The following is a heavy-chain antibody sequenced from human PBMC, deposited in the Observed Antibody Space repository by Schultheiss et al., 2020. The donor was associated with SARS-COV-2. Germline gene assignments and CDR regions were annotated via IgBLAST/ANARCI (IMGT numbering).Heavy chain of an antibody. CDR2: IIPILGIA. J-gene: IGHJ5*02. CDR1: GGTFSSYA. D-gene: IGHD3-22*01. CDR3: ARGAGHGSGYSPWRFDP. Sequence: SVKVSCKASGGTFSSYAISWVRQAPGQGLEWMGRIIPILGIANYAQKFQGRVTMTTDTSTSTAYMELRSLRSEDTAVYYCARGAGHGSGYSPWRFDPWGQGTLVTVSS. V-gene: IGHV1-69*04.